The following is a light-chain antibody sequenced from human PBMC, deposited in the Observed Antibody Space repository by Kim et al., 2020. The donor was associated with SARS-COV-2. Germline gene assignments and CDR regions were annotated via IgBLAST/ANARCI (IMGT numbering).Light chain of an antibody. CDR1: KLGDKY. Sequence: SYELTQPPSVSVSPGQTASITCSGDKLGDKYACWYQQKPGQSPVLVIYQDSKRPSGIPERFSGSNSGNTATLTISGTQAMDAADYYCQAWDRSTAVFGGG. CDR3: QAWDRSTAV. CDR2: QDS. V-gene: IGLV3-1*01. J-gene: IGLJ2*01.